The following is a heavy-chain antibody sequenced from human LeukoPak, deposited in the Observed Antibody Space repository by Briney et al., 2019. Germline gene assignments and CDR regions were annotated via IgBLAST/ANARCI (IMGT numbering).Heavy chain of an antibody. CDR3: ARSPNVQWLVGS. J-gene: IGHJ5*02. Sequence: GGSLRLSCAASGFTFSSYSMNWVRQAPGKGLEWVSSISSSSSYIYYADSVKGRFTISRDNAKNSLYLQMNSLRAEDTAVYYCARSPNVQWLVGSWGQGTLVTVSS. CDR1: GFTFSSYS. CDR2: ISSSSSYI. V-gene: IGHV3-21*01. D-gene: IGHD6-19*01.